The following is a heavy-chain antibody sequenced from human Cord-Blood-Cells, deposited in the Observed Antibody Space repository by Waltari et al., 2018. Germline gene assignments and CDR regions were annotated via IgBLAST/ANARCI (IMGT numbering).Heavy chain of an antibody. Sequence: QVQLVQAGAEVKKPGASVKVSCKASGYTFTRYHMHWVRPAPGQGLEWMGWINPNSGGTNYAQKFQGRVTMTRDTSISTAYMELSRLRSDDTAVYYCARDKARTREDAFDIWGQGTMVTVSS. CDR3: ARDKARTREDAFDI. V-gene: IGHV1-2*02. CDR2: INPNSGGT. J-gene: IGHJ3*02. CDR1: GYTFTRYH. D-gene: IGHD6-6*01.